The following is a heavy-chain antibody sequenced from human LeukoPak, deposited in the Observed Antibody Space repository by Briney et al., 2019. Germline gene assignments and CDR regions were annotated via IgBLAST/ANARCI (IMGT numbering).Heavy chain of an antibody. CDR3: AWSVSGATFDY. CDR1: GYNFTTYW. J-gene: IGHJ4*02. V-gene: IGHV5-51*01. CDR2: IYPGDSDT. D-gene: IGHD6-19*01. Sequence: GESLQISCKGSGYNFTTYWIAWVRQPPGKGLEWMGIIYPGDSDTRYSPSFQGQVTISADKSMRVAYLQWTSLKASDTAMYYCAWSVSGATFDYWGQGTLVTVSS.